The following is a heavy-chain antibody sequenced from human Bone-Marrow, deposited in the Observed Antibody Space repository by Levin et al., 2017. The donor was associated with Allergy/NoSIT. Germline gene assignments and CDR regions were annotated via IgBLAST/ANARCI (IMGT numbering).Heavy chain of an antibody. CDR3: TRDLMQVWDTSDY. D-gene: IGHD5-18*01. CDR1: GFNFGDYA. J-gene: IGHJ4*02. Sequence: PGGSLRLSCAGSGFNFGDYAMSWFRQAPGKGLEWVGYIRSKAYGGTTKYAASVQGRFTISRDDSRNIVYLQMNSLKTEDTAIYYCTRDLMQVWDTSDYWGQGTLVTVSS. CDR2: IRSKAYGGTT. V-gene: IGHV3-49*03.